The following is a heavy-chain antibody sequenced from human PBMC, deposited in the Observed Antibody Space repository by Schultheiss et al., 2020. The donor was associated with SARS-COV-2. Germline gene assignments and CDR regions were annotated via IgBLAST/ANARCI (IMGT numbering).Heavy chain of an antibody. CDR1: GFTFSSYW. Sequence: GESLKISCGASGFTFSSYWMHWVRQVAGKGLVWVSGMNTDGRTTRYADSLKGRFTISRDNAKNSLYLQMNSLRAEDTALYYCAKGAGRSGWFYYFDYWGQGTLVTVSS. CDR2: MNTDGRTT. V-gene: IGHV3-74*01. CDR3: AKGAGRSGWFYYFDY. J-gene: IGHJ4*02. D-gene: IGHD6-19*01.